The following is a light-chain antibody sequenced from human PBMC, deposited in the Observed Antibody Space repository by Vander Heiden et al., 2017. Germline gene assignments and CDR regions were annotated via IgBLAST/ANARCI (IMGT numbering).Light chain of an antibody. V-gene: IGLV6-57*02. CDR1: SGSIASNY. CDR3: QTYDSNNWV. J-gene: IGLJ3*02. Sequence: NFKLTQPHSVSESPGKTVTISCTASSGSIASNYVQWYQQRPGSAPTTVIYEDKYRPPGVPDRFSGSIDSSSNSASLTISGLKTEDEGDYFCQTYDSNNWVFGGGTKLTVL. CDR2: EDK.